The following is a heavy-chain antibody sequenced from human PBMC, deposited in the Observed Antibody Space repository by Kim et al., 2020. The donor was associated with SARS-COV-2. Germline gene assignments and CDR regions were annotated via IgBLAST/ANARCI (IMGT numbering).Heavy chain of an antibody. J-gene: IGHJ3*02. CDR1: GGTFSSYA. Sequence: SVKVSCKASGGTFSSYAISWVRQAPGQGLEWMGGIIPIFGTANYAQKFQGRVTITADESTSTAYMELSSLRSEDTAVYYCARDRCSGGSCFNAFDIWGQGTMVTVSS. V-gene: IGHV1-69*13. CDR3: ARDRCSGGSCFNAFDI. D-gene: IGHD2-15*01. CDR2: IIPIFGTA.